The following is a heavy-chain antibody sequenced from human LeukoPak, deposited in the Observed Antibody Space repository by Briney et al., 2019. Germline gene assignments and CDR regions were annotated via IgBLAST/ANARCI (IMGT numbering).Heavy chain of an antibody. CDR2: IYSGGYA. Sequence: GGSLRLSCAVSGFTVSSNYMSWVRQAPGKGLEWVSIIYSGGYAFYADSVKGRFTISRDNSKNTLYLQMNSLRAEDTAVYYCARTAAGTFFDYWGQGTLVTVSS. V-gene: IGHV3-53*01. J-gene: IGHJ4*02. CDR1: GFTVSSNY. D-gene: IGHD6-13*01. CDR3: ARTAAGTFFDY.